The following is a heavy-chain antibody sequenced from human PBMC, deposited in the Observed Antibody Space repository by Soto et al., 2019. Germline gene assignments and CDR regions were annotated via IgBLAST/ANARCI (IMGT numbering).Heavy chain of an antibody. Sequence: PSETLSLTCAVYGGSFSGYYWSWIRQPPGKGLEWIGEINHSGSTNYNPSLKSRVTISVHTSKNQFSLKLSSVTAADTAVYYCARGSRIWGYYYYGMDVWGQGTTVAVSS. J-gene: IGHJ6*02. CDR2: INHSGST. CDR1: GGSFSGYY. D-gene: IGHD3-16*01. CDR3: ARGSRIWGYYYYGMDV. V-gene: IGHV4-34*01.